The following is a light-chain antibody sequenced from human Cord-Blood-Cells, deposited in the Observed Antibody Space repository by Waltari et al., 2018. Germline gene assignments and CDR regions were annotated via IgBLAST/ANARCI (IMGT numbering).Light chain of an antibody. Sequence: DIVMTQSPGPLYLSPGARATLPCRTSQSVSSSYLAWYQQKLGQAPRLLIYGASSRATGIPDRFSGSASGTDFTLTISRLEPDNFAVYYCQQYGTSPWTFGQGTKVEIK. J-gene: IGKJ1*01. V-gene: IGKV3-20*01. CDR2: GAS. CDR3: QQYGTSPWT. CDR1: QSVSSSY.